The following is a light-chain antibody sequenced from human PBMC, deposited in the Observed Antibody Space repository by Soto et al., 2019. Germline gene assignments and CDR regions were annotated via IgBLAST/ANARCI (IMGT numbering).Light chain of an antibody. CDR3: LQGTHWPT. CDR2: KVS. Sequence: DVVLTQSPLSLPATLGQAASLSCRSSKSLVNSDGNTYLTWFQQRPGQSPRRLIYKVSNRDSGVPDRFSGSGSATDFTLKISRVEAEDVGVYYCLQGTHWPTFGQGTRLEIK. J-gene: IGKJ5*01. CDR1: KSLVNSDGNTY. V-gene: IGKV2-30*01.